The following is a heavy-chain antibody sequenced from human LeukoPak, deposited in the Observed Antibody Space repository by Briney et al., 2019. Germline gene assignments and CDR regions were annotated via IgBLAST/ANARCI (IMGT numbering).Heavy chain of an antibody. D-gene: IGHD4-17*01. CDR2: INPNGGGT. CDR3: ARGYGDYVGNYYYYYYMDV. V-gene: IGHV1-2*02. J-gene: IGHJ6*03. Sequence: ASVKVSCKASGYTFTGYYMHWVRQAPGQGLEWMGWINPNGGGTNYAQKFQGRVTMTRDTSISTAYMELSRLRSDDTAVYYCARGYGDYVGNYYYYYYMDVWGKGTTVTISS. CDR1: GYTFTGYY.